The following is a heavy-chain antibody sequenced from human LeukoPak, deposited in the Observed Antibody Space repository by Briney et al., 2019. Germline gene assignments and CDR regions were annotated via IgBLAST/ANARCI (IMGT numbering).Heavy chain of an antibody. V-gene: IGHV5-51*03. J-gene: IGHJ4*02. D-gene: IGHD5-18*01. CDR2: IYPGDSDT. CDR1: GYSFTSYW. Sequence: GESLKLSCKGSGYSFTSYWVGWVRQMPGKGLEWMGIIYPGDSDTRYSPSFQGQVTISADKSISTAYLQWSSLKASDTAMYYCAGSDTAMDNNFDYWGQGTLVTVSS. CDR3: AGSDTAMDNNFDY.